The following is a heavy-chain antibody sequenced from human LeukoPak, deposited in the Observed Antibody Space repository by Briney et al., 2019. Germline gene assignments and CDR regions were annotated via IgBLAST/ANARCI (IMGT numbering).Heavy chain of an antibody. CDR1: GGSISSYY. V-gene: IGHV4-34*01. Sequence: KPSETLSLTCTVYGGSISSYYWSWIRQPPGKGLEWIGEINHSGSTNYNPSLKSRVTISVDTSKNQFSLKLSSVTAADTAVYYCARGVRKTYYYGSGTGPWFDPWGQGTLVTVSS. CDR2: INHSGST. D-gene: IGHD3-10*01. CDR3: ARGVRKTYYYGSGTGPWFDP. J-gene: IGHJ5*02.